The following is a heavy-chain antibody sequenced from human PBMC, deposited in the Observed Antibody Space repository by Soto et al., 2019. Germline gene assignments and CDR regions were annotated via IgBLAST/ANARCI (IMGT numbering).Heavy chain of an antibody. Sequence: SVKVSCKASGGTFSSYAISWVRQAPGQGLEWMGGIIPIFGTANYAQKLQGRVTMTTDTSTSTAYMELRSLRSDDTAVYYCARALREYSSSWYDYWGQGTLVTVPQ. D-gene: IGHD6-13*01. CDR1: GGTFSSYA. CDR2: IIPIFGTA. V-gene: IGHV1-69*05. J-gene: IGHJ4*02. CDR3: ARALREYSSSWYDY.